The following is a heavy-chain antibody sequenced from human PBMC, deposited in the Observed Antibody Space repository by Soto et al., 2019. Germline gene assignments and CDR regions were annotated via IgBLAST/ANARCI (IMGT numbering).Heavy chain of an antibody. J-gene: IGHJ4*02. Sequence: ASVKVSCKASGYTFTSYHMHWVRQAPGQGLEWMGIIYPRGGSTIYAQKFQGRVTMTEDTSTDTAYMELSSLGSEDTAVYYCATAGPYYYDSSGYYLWGQGTLVTVSS. V-gene: IGHV1-46*01. CDR3: ATAGPYYYDSSGYYL. CDR2: IYPRGGST. CDR1: GYTFTSYH. D-gene: IGHD3-22*01.